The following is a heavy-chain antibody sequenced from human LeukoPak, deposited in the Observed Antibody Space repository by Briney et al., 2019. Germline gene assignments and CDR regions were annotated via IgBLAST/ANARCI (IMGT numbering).Heavy chain of an antibody. CDR3: TTDPGISTRGY. D-gene: IGHD3-3*01. CDR2: IKTKTDGGTT. CDR1: GFTFINAR. V-gene: IGHV3-15*01. Sequence: GGSLRLSCAASGFTFINARMNWVRQAPGKGLEWVGRIKTKTDGGTTVYAAPVKGRFTISRDDSKSTVYLQMNSLTIEDTAVYYCTTDPGISTRGYWGQGTLVTVSS. J-gene: IGHJ4*02.